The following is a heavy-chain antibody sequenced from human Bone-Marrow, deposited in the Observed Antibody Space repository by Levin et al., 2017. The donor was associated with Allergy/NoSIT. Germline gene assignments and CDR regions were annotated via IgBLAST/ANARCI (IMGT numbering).Heavy chain of an antibody. D-gene: IGHD3-16*01. V-gene: IGHV3-30-3*01. CDR2: ISSAGGNK. Sequence: GESLKISCEASGFTFSNYAFHWVRQAPGKGLEWVAVISSAGGNKKYEDSVKGRFTLSRDNSKNTLYLEMSSLRSEDTAVYYCARRPVGEGIDYWGQGTLVAVSS. J-gene: IGHJ4*02. CDR1: GFTFSNYA. CDR3: ARRPVGEGIDY.